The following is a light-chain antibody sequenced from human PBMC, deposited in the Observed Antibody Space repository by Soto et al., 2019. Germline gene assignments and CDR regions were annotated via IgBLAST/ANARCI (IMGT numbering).Light chain of an antibody. CDR1: QTIYSN. Sequence: IVMTQSPATLSVSPGGRATLSCRAGQTIYSNVAWYQQRPGQAPRLLIYRASTRATGVPARFSGSGSGTEFTLTISGLQSEDFALYYCQQYQNLWTFGQGTMVDIK. V-gene: IGKV3-15*01. CDR3: QQYQNLWT. CDR2: RAS. J-gene: IGKJ1*01.